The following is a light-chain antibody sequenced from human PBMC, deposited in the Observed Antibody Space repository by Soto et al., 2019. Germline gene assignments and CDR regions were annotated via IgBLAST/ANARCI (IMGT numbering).Light chain of an antibody. CDR3: QQYNNWPLA. Sequence: EIVMTQSPATLSVSPGDGATLSCRASQSVSNNYLAWYQQKPGQAPRLLIYGASTRATDIPARFSGSGSGTEFTLTISSLQSEDFAVYFCQQYNNWPLAFGQGTRLEIK. V-gene: IGKV3-15*01. CDR2: GAS. CDR1: QSVSNN. J-gene: IGKJ5*01.